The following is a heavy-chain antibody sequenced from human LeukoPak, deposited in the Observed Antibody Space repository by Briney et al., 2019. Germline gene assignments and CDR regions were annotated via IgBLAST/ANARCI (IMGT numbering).Heavy chain of an antibody. CDR1: GGSISSGSYY. CDR3: ARLNGVAATPNLDY. Sequence: SETLSLTCTVSGGSISSGSYYWSWIRQPAGKGLEWIGRIYTSGSTNYNPSLKSRVTISVDTSKNQFSLKLSSVTAADTAVYYCARLNGVAATPNLDYWGQGTLVTVSS. V-gene: IGHV4-61*02. D-gene: IGHD2-15*01. J-gene: IGHJ4*02. CDR2: IYTSGST.